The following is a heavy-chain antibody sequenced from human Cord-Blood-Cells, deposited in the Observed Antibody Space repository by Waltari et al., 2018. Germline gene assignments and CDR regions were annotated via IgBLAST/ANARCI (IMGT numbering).Heavy chain of an antibody. D-gene: IGHD1-26*01. CDR2: INHSGST. CDR3: ARGGGSYPLDY. J-gene: IGHJ4*02. Sequence: QVQLQQWGAGLLKPSETLSLTCAVYGGSFSGYYWSWIRQPPGKGLEWNGEINHSGSTNYNPSLKSRVTISVDTSKNQFSLKLSSVTAADTAVYYCARGGGSYPLDYWGQGTLVTVSS. V-gene: IGHV4-34*01. CDR1: GGSFSGYY.